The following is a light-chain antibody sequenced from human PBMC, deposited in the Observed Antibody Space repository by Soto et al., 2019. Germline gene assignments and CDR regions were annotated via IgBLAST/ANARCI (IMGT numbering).Light chain of an antibody. J-gene: IGKJ4*01. CDR2: DAS. V-gene: IGKV1-13*02. CDR1: QGISSA. Sequence: AIQLTQSPSSLSASVGDRVTITCRASQGISSALAWYQHKSGKPPKSLIYDASSLESGVPSRFSGTGSGTDFTLTISSLQTEDFATYYCQQFNSYPLSFGGGTKVES. CDR3: QQFNSYPLS.